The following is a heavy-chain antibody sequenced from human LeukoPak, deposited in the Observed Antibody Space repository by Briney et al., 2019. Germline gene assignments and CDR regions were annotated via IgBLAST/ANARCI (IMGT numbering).Heavy chain of an antibody. CDR1: GGSISSYY. CDR2: IYYSGST. CDR3: AREGCSGGSCYLGY. V-gene: IGHV4-59*01. D-gene: IGHD2-15*01. J-gene: IGHJ4*02. Sequence: PSETLSLTCTVSGGSISSYYWSWIRQPPGKGLEWIGYIYYSGSTNYNPSLKSRVTISVDTSKNQFSLKLSSVTAADTAVYYCAREGCSGGSCYLGYWGQGTLVTVSS.